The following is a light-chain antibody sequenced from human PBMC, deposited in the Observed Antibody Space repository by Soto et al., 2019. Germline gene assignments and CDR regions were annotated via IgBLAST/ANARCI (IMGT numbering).Light chain of an antibody. CDR3: QQSYSTPGT. J-gene: IGKJ5*01. CDR1: QTISSW. Sequence: DIQLTPSPSSLSSSVGDRFTITCRASQTISSWLAWYQQKPGKAPKLLIYKASTLKSGVPSRFSGSGSGTDFTLTISSLQVEDSATYYCQQSYSTPGTFGQGTRLEIK. V-gene: IGKV1-5*03. CDR2: KAS.